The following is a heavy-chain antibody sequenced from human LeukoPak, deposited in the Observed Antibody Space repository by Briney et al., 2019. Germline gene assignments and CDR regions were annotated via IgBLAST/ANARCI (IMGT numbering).Heavy chain of an antibody. J-gene: IGHJ2*01. V-gene: IGHV3-23*01. CDR2: IAGSGIGS. CDR1: GFTFSNYI. CDR3: AKANSDTYYWYFDL. D-gene: IGHD1-26*01. Sequence: PGGSLRLSCAVSGFTFSNYIMSWVRQAPGRGLEWVSAIAGSGIGSDYAGSMKGRFTISRDNSKNTLYLQMNSLRAEDTAVYYCAKANSDTYYWYFDLWGRGTLVTVSS.